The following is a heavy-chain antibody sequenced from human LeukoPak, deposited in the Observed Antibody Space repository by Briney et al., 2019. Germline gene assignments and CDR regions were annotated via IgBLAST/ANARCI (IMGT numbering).Heavy chain of an antibody. CDR1: GFTFSSYA. D-gene: IGHD3-10*01. V-gene: IGHV3-23*01. Sequence: GGSLRLSCAASGFTFSSYAMSWVRQAPGKGLEWVSAISGSGGSTYYADSVKGRFTISRDNSKNTLYLQMNSLRAEDTAVYYCAKVGVRYYYYYYMDVWGKGTTVTVSS. J-gene: IGHJ6*03. CDR3: AKVGVRYYYYYYMDV. CDR2: ISGSGGST.